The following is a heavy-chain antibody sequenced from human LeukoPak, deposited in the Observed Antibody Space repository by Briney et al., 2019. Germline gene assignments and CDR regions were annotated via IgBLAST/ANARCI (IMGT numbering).Heavy chain of an antibody. CDR2: ISDSGGSK. J-gene: IGHJ4*02. D-gene: IGHD2-2*01. V-gene: IGHV3-23*01. CDR1: GFTFSSYA. Sequence: PGGSLRLSCAASGFTFSSYAMSWVRQAPGKGLEWVSAISDSGGSKTYSDSVKGRFTVSRDNSKNTMYLQMNSLRAEDTAVYYCAKDRRACSSSSCYYRFDYWGQGTLVTVSS. CDR3: AKDRRACSSSSCYYRFDY.